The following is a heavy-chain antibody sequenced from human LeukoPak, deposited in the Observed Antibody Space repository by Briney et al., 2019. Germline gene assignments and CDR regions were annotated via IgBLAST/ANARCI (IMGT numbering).Heavy chain of an antibody. J-gene: IGHJ4*02. CDR2: ISGSGGNT. Sequence: PGGSLRFSCAASGFTFSSYAMSWVRQAPGKGLEWVSGISGSGGNTYNADSVKGRFTISRDTSNNTLYLQMTSLRGDDTAVYHCAVRRYSGSYSSLNYWGQGTLVTVSS. CDR3: AVRRYSGSYSSLNY. D-gene: IGHD1-26*01. V-gene: IGHV3-23*01. CDR1: GFTFSSYA.